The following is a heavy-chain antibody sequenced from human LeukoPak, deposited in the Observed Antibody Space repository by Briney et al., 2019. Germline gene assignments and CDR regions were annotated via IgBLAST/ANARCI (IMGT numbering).Heavy chain of an antibody. V-gene: IGHV4-61*02. Sequence: SETLSLTCTVSGGSVNSGSYYWSWIRQPAGKGLEWIGRMFTTGTINYNPSLKSRVTISLDTSKNQFSLKLSSVTAADTAVYYCARLSGRDYYFDYWGQGTLVTVSS. J-gene: IGHJ4*02. CDR2: MFTTGTI. CDR1: GGSVNSGSYY. D-gene: IGHD4/OR15-4a*01. CDR3: ARLSGRDYYFDY.